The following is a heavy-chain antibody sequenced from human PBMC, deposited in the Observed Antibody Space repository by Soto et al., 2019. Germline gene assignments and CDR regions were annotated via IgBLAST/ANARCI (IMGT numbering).Heavy chain of an antibody. V-gene: IGHV4-39*01. D-gene: IGHD6-13*01. CDR3: ARLLPPNDSSWYYCDCGMDV. CDR1: GGSISSSSYY. CDR2: IYYSGST. Sequence: SETLSLTCTVSGGSISSSSYYWGWIRQPPGKGLEWIGSIYYSGSTYYNPSLKSRVTISVDTSKNQFSLTLSSATAADTAVYYCARLLPPNDSSWYYCDCGMDVWGQGTTVTVSS. J-gene: IGHJ6*02.